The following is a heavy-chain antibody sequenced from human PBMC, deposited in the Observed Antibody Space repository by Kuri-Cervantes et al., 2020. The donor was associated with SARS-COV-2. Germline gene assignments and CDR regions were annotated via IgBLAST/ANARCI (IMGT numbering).Heavy chain of an antibody. J-gene: IGHJ4*02. CDR1: GFTFSSYW. Sequence: ETLSLTCAASGFTFSSYWMSWVRQAPGKGLEWVANIKQDGSGKYYVDSVKGRFTLSRDNAKNMLFLQMNSLRAEDTAVYYCVRDGDHWNFDYWGQGTLVTVSS. CDR2: IKQDGSGK. V-gene: IGHV3-7*01. D-gene: IGHD1-1*01. CDR3: VRDGDHWNFDY.